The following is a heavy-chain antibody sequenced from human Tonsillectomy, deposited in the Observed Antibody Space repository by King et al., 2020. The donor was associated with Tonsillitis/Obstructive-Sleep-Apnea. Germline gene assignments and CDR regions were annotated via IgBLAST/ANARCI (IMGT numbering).Heavy chain of an antibody. Sequence: QLQESGPGLVKASETLSLTCTVSGDSISSNIYHWGWIRQPPGKGLEWIGSISYSGSTYYNPSLNSRVTISVDTSKNQFSLKLSSLTAADTAVYYCARVRFLEWLPLDWGQGALITVSS. V-gene: IGHV4-39*02. CDR1: GDSISSNIYH. CDR3: ARVRFLEWLPLD. CDR2: ISYSGST. D-gene: IGHD3-3*01. J-gene: IGHJ4*02.